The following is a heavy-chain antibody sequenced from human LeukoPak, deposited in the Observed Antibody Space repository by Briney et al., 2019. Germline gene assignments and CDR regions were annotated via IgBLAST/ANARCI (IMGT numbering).Heavy chain of an antibody. D-gene: IGHD3-22*01. CDR3: ARVTTGGYYNY. CDR2: IYTSGST. CDR1: GSPISSGSYY. V-gene: IGHV4-61*02. Sequence: PSETLSLTCSVSGSPISSGSYYWSWIRQPAGKGLEWIGRIYTSGSTNYNPSLKSRVTMSFDASNNQFSLRLSSVTAADTAVYYCARVTTGGYYNYWGQGTLVTVSS. J-gene: IGHJ4*02.